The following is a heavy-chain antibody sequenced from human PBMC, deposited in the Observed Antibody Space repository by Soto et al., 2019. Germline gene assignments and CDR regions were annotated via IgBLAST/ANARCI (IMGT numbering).Heavy chain of an antibody. V-gene: IGHV1-69*01. Sequence: QVQLVQSGAEVKKPGSSVKVSCKASGGTLSNYAISWVRQAPGQGLEWMGGIIPILGSANYAQKFQDRVTITADESTSTTYMELSSRISEDAAVYYCASRERVGAFDIWGQGPVVTVSS. D-gene: IGHD1-26*01. CDR1: GGTLSNYA. CDR3: ASRERVGAFDI. J-gene: IGHJ3*02. CDR2: IIPILGSA.